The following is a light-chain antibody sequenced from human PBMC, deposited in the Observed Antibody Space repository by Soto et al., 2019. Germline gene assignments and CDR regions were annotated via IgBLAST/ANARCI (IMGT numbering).Light chain of an antibody. CDR2: DAS. CDR3: QQYYSTPFT. CDR1: QHISSF. V-gene: IGKV3-11*01. Sequence: EIVLAQSPATLSLSPGERATLSCRASQHISSFLAWYQQKPGQAPRLLIYDASNRATGIPARFSGSGSGTDFTLTISSPQAEDVAVYYCQQYYSTPFTFGPGTKVDIK. J-gene: IGKJ3*01.